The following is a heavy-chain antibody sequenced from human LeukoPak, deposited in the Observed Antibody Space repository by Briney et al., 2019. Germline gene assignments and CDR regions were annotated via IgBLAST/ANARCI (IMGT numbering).Heavy chain of an antibody. J-gene: IGHJ6*02. D-gene: IGHD4-17*01. V-gene: IGHV4-4*02. CDR1: GGSISSGNW. Sequence: SETLSLTCAVSGGSISSGNWWSWVRQPPGKGLEWIGEIYHSGSTNYNPSLKSRVTISVDKSKNQFSLKLSSVTAADTAVYYCARQGTVTTYYYYYYGMDVWGQGTTVTVSS. CDR3: ARQGTVTTYYYYYYGMDV. CDR2: IYHSGST.